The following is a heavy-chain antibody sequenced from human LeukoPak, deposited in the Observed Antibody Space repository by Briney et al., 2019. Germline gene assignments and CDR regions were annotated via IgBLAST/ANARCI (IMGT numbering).Heavy chain of an antibody. CDR2: IYTSGGT. CDR1: GGSISSYY. CDR3: ARDEEWRRSINYFDY. D-gene: IGHD3-3*01. Sequence: SETLSLTCTVSGGSISSYYWSRIRQPAGKGLEWIGRIYTSGGTNYNPSLKSRVTMSVDTSKNQFSLKLSSVTAADTAVYYCARDEEWRRSINYFDYWGQGTLVTVSS. J-gene: IGHJ4*02. V-gene: IGHV4-4*07.